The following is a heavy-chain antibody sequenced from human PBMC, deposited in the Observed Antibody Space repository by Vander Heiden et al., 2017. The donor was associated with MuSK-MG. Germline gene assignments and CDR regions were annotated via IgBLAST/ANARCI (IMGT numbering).Heavy chain of an antibody. CDR1: GFTFSTYT. CDR2: ISYSSDPI. J-gene: IGHJ4*02. CDR3: ARDNGGNFDY. V-gene: IGHV3-48*01. D-gene: IGHD4-17*01. Sequence: GESGGALVQPGGSLRLSCAASGFTFSTYTMNWVRQAPGKGLEWVSYISYSSDPINYADSVKGRFTISRDNAKNSLYLQMNSLRAEDTAGYYCARDNGGNFDYWGQGPLGTVSS.